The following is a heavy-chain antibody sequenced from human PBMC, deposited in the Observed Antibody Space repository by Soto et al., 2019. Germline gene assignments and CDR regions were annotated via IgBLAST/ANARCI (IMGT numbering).Heavy chain of an antibody. Sequence: ASVKVSCKASGYTFTGYYMHWVRQAPGQGLEWMGWINPNSGVTNYAQKFQGWVTMSRDTYISTAYMELSRLRSDDTAVYYFARIPLRFVELRFDLYCDLWVRGTLVTVSS. V-gene: IGHV1-2*04. D-gene: IGHD3-10*01. J-gene: IGHJ2*01. CDR2: INPNSGVT. CDR1: GYTFTGYY. CDR3: ARIPLRFVELRFDLYCDL.